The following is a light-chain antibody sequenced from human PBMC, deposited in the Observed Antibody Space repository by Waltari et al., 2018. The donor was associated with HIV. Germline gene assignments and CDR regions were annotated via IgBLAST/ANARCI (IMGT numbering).Light chain of an antibody. CDR3: QSHDSSLRGVV. CDR1: NSNIGAGYH. Sequence: QSVLTQPPSVSGAPGQGVTISCTGSNSNIGAGYHVHWYQQLPGRAPRLLISANTNRPSGVPDRFSGSTSGTSASLAITGLQAEDEADYYCQSHDSSLRGVVFGGGTKLTVL. J-gene: IGLJ2*01. V-gene: IGLV1-40*01. CDR2: ANT.